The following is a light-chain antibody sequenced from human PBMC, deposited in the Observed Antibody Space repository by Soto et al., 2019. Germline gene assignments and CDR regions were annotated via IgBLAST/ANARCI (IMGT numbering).Light chain of an antibody. Sequence: DIVMTQSPASLAVSLGERATINCKPSQSVLYSSNNKNYLAWYQQKPGQPPKLLIYWASTRESGVPDRFSGSGSGTDFTLTISSLQAADVAVYYCQQYNSTPYTFGQGTKLEIK. J-gene: IGKJ2*01. CDR2: WAS. V-gene: IGKV4-1*01. CDR1: QSVLYSSNNKNY. CDR3: QQYNSTPYT.